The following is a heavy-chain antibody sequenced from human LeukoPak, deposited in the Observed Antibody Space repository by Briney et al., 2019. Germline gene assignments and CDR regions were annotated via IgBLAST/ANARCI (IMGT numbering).Heavy chain of an antibody. J-gene: IGHJ4*02. Sequence: GRSLRLSCAASGFSFSNFAIHWVRQAPGKGLEWLAVISHDGATKHYADSVKGRFTISRDNSNNSLSLQMNSLSAEDTAVYYCARAGGRWHLLPLDFWGQGTLVTVSS. CDR1: GFSFSNFA. V-gene: IGHV3-30*04. CDR3: ARAGGRWHLLPLDF. CDR2: ISHDGATK. D-gene: IGHD1-26*01.